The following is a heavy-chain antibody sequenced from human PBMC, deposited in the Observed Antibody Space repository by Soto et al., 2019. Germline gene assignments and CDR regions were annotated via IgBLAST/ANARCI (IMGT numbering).Heavy chain of an antibody. J-gene: IGHJ5*02. CDR3: ARGYSTSPNWFDP. D-gene: IGHD6-6*01. V-gene: IGHV3-7*03. CDR1: GFSFSTYW. Sequence: EVQLVESGGGLVQPGGSLRLSCAASGFSFSTYWMSWVRQPPGKGLEWVANIKVDGSEKYYMDSVKGRFTISRDNAKNSLYRQMNSLRAEATAVYYCARGYSTSPNWFDPWGQGTLVIVSS. CDR2: IKVDGSEK.